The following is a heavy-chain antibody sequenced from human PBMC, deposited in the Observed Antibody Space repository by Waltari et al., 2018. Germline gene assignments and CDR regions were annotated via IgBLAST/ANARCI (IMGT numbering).Heavy chain of an antibody. Sequence: QVQLVQSGAEVKKPGSSVKVSGKASGGTFSSHAISWVPQAPGQGLGWMGGIIPIFGTANYAQKFQGRVTITADESTSTAYMELSSLRSEDTAVYYCAREVGEHTTRSYFVDIWGQGTMVTVSS. V-gene: IGHV1-69*01. CDR1: GGTFSSHA. CDR2: IIPIFGTA. D-gene: IGHD1-26*01. CDR3: AREVGEHTTRSYFVDI. J-gene: IGHJ3*02.